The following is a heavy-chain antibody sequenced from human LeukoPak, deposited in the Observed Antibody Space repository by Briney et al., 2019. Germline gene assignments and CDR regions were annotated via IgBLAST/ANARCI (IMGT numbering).Heavy chain of an antibody. V-gene: IGHV3-7*01. CDR3: AREANLLWFGEGGFDY. CDR1: GFTFSDYW. Sequence: GGSLRLSCAASGFTFSDYWMTWVRQAPGKGLEWVANIKTDGSDKSYVDSVKGRFTISRDNAKNSLYLQVNSLRAEDTAVYYCAREANLLWFGEGGFDYWGQGTLVTVSS. CDR2: IKTDGSDK. D-gene: IGHD3-10*01. J-gene: IGHJ4*02.